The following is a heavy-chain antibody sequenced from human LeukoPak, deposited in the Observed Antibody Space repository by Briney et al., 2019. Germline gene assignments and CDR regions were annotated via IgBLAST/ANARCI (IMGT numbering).Heavy chain of an antibody. CDR1: GFTFSAYA. Sequence: GGSLRLSCAASGFTFSAYAMAWVRQAPGKGLEWVSTISGSGGTTYSADSVKGRFTISRDNSKNIPYLQVNSLRAGDTAVYYCAKDYYYDSSGYYYGDAFDIWGQGTMVTVSS. J-gene: IGHJ3*02. CDR3: AKDYYYDSSGYYYGDAFDI. V-gene: IGHV3-23*01. D-gene: IGHD3-22*01. CDR2: ISGSGGTT.